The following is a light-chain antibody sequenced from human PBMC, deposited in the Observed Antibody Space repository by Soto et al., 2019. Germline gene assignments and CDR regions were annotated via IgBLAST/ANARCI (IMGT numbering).Light chain of an antibody. CDR2: SNN. CDR3: CSYAAYNKWM. Sequence: QSVLTQPPSASGTPGQRVTISCSGSSSNIGSNYVYWYQQLPGTAPKLLIYSNNQRPSGVPDRFSGSRSGSTASLTISGLQAEDEANYYCCSYAAYNKWMFGGGTKLTVL. J-gene: IGLJ3*02. CDR1: SSNIGSNY. V-gene: IGLV1-47*02.